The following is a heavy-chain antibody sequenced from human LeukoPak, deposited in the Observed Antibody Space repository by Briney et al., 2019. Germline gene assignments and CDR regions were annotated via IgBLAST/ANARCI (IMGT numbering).Heavy chain of an antibody. V-gene: IGHV3-23*01. CDR2: NSGSGGST. J-gene: IGHJ3*02. Sequence: GGSLRLSCAASGFTFSSYAMSWVRQAPGKGLECVSGNSGSGGSTHYADSVKDRFTISRDNSKNTLYLQMNSLRAEDTAVYYCAKETVVVVAATPDAFDIWGQGTMVTVSS. D-gene: IGHD2-15*01. CDR3: AKETVVVVAATPDAFDI. CDR1: GFTFSSYA.